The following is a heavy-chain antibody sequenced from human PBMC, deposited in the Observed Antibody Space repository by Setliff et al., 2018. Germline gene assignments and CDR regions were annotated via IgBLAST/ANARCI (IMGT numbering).Heavy chain of an antibody. CDR3: ARGRNVAARLLDT. Sequence: PSETLSLTCAVYGESFDNHYWTWIRQPPGKGLEWIGEINHSGTTNYNPSLKSRVTISVDTSKNQFSLTMTSVTAADAAVYYCARGRNVAARLLDTWGQGSRVTVSS. J-gene: IGHJ5*02. D-gene: IGHD6-6*01. V-gene: IGHV4-34*01. CDR1: GESFDNHY. CDR2: INHSGTT.